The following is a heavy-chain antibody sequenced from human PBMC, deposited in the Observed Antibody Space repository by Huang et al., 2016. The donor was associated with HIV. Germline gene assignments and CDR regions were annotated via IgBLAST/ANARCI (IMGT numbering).Heavy chain of an antibody. D-gene: IGHD3-22*01. CDR2: ISASSWYT. CDR3: ARDPKYHRIGYYRQRRGIDI. V-gene: IGHV1-18*01. Sequence: QIQLMQSGPELKQPGASVKVSCKASGYTFTSYWITLVRQAPGQGPEWMGWISASSWYTEYAQKFQGRVTLTTDTSTNIAYMELRSLRSDDTAKYYCARDPKYHRIGYYRQRRGIDIWGQGTMVIVSS. CDR1: GYTFTSYW. J-gene: IGHJ3*02.